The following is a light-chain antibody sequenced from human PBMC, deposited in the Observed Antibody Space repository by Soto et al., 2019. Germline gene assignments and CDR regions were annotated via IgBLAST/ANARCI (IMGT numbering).Light chain of an antibody. V-gene: IGKV3-11*01. Sequence: EIVLPQSPAPLSLSPGERSTLSCMASQSVSSYLAWYQQKPGQAPRLLIYGASSRATGIPDRFSGSGSGTDFTLTISSLEPEDFAVYYCQQRSNWPWTFGQGSKVDIK. CDR3: QQRSNWPWT. CDR2: GAS. CDR1: QSVSSY. J-gene: IGKJ1*01.